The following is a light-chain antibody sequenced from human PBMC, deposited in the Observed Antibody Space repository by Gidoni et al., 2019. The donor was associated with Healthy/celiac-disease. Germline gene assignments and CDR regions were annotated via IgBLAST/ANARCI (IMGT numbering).Light chain of an antibody. CDR1: QDISNY. Sequence: DIQMTQSTSSLSASVGDRVTIPCQESQDISNYFTWYQQKPGKAPKLLIYDASNLETGVPSRVSGSGSETDFTFSISSLQPEDIATYYCQQDDNLPITFGRGTRLEIK. CDR2: DAS. J-gene: IGKJ5*01. CDR3: QQDDNLPIT. V-gene: IGKV1-33*01.